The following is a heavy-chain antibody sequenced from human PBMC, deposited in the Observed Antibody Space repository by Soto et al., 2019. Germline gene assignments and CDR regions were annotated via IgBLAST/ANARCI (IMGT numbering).Heavy chain of an antibody. J-gene: IGHJ6*02. CDR3: ARVNGYYYYGIDV. CDR2: ISSSGSII. V-gene: IGHV3-11*01. CDR1: GFTFSDYY. Sequence: PGGSLRLSCAASGFTFSDYYMSWIRQAPGKGLEWVSDISSSGSIIYYADSVKGRFTISRDNAKNSLYLQMNSLRAEDTAVYYCARVNGYYYYGIDVWCQGTTVTVSS. D-gene: IGHD3-22*01.